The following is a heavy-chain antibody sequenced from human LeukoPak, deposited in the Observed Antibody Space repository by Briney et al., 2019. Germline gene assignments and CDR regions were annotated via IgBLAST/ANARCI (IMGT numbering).Heavy chain of an antibody. J-gene: IGHJ5*02. D-gene: IGHD2-21*02. CDR3: ARDIVVVTGSWFDP. CDR1: GGSFSGYY. Sequence: SETLSLTCAVYGGSFSGYYWSWIRQPPGKGLEWIGEINHSGSTNYNPSLKSRVTISVDTSKNQFSLKLSSVTAADTAVYYCARDIVVVTGSWFDPWGQGTLVTVSS. V-gene: IGHV4-34*01. CDR2: INHSGST.